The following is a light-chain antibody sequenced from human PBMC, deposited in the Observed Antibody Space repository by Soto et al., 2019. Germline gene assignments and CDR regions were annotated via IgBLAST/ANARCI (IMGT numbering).Light chain of an antibody. Sequence: DIQMTQSPSTLSASIGDRVTITCRASQNISSWLSWYQQKPGKAPNLLIYQASILESGVPSRFSGSGSGTELSLTICSLQPDDFATFYCQQYNFKSLSFGGGTKVEIK. CDR2: QAS. V-gene: IGKV1-5*03. CDR1: QNISSW. CDR3: QQYNFKSLS. J-gene: IGKJ4*01.